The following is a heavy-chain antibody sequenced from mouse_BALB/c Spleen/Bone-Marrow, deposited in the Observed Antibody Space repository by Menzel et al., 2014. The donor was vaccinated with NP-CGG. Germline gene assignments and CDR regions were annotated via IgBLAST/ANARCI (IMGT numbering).Heavy chain of an antibody. J-gene: IGHJ2*01. Sequence: EVHLVESGGGLVQPGGSRKLSCAASGFTFSSFGMHWVRQAPEKGLEWIAYISSDSGAIFYADTVKGRFTISRDNPKNTLFLQMTSLRSEDTAIYFCTRGGNGEDFDYWGQGTTLTVSS. V-gene: IGHV5-17*02. CDR3: TRGGNGEDFDY. CDR1: GFTFSSFG. CDR2: ISSDSGAI.